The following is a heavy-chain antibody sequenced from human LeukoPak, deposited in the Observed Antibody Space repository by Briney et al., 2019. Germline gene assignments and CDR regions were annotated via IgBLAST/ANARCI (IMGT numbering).Heavy chain of an antibody. D-gene: IGHD4-17*01. Sequence: SETLSLTCGVSGTPFSSYYWSWIRQTPGKGLEWIGEVNHSGYTNMNPSLKSRVTISVDASKNQFSLRMNTVTATDTAVYFCARMTTGHDYWGQGTLVTVSS. J-gene: IGHJ4*02. CDR2: VNHSGYT. CDR3: ARMTTGHDY. CDR1: GTPFSSYY. V-gene: IGHV4-34*01.